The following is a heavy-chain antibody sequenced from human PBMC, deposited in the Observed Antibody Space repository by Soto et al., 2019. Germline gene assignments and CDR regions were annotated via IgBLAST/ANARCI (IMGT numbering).Heavy chain of an antibody. CDR3: ARVRDAFGYDY. CDR1: GGSIGNHY. Sequence: PSETLSLPCTVSGGSIGNHYWTWIRQPPGKGLEWIGYIHYRGSTDYNPSLKSRGTISLDTSKKQFSLNLTYVTAADTAVYYCARVRDAFGYDYWGQGTLVTVSS. V-gene: IGHV4-59*11. D-gene: IGHD2-2*01. J-gene: IGHJ4*02. CDR2: IHYRGST.